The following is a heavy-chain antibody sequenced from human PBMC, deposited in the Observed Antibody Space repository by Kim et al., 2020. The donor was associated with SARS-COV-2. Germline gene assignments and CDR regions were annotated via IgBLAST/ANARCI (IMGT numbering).Heavy chain of an antibody. CDR1: GGSISSSSYY. Sequence: SETLSLTCTVSGGSISSSSYYWGWIRQPPGKGLEWIGSIYYSGSTYYNPSLKSRVTISVDTSKNQFSLKLSSVTAADTAVYYCARDLSLLWFGELLWAGAFDIWGQGTMVTVSS. D-gene: IGHD3-10*01. CDR2: IYYSGST. V-gene: IGHV4-39*07. CDR3: ARDLSLLWFGELLWAGAFDI. J-gene: IGHJ3*02.